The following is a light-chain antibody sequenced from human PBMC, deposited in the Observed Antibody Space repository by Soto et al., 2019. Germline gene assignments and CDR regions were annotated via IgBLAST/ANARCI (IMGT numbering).Light chain of an antibody. CDR2: WAS. Sequence: DIVMTQSPDSLAVSLGERATINCKSSQSVLSSSNNKNYFAWYQQKSGQPPKLLISWASTRESGVPDRVSGSGSETDFTLSISSLQAEDVAVYYGQQYYTASRAFGQGTKVEIK. J-gene: IGKJ1*01. V-gene: IGKV4-1*01. CDR3: QQYYTASRA. CDR1: QSVLSSSNNKNY.